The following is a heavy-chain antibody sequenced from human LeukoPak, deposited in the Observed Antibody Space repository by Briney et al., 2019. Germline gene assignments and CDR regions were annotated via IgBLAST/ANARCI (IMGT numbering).Heavy chain of an antibody. CDR1: GYTFTSYD. V-gene: IGHV1-8*01. Sequence: ASVKVSCKASGYTFTSYDINWVRQATGQGLEWMGWVNPNSGNTGYAQKFQGRVTMTRNTSISTAYMELSSLRSEDTAVYYCARGLRRITMVRGVTPTFDYWGQGTLVTVSS. J-gene: IGHJ4*02. D-gene: IGHD3-10*01. CDR2: VNPNSGNT. CDR3: ARGLRRITMVRGVTPTFDY.